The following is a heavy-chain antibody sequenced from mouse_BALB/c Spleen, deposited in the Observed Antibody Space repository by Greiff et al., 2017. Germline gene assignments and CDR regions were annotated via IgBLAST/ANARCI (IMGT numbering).Heavy chain of an antibody. V-gene: IGHV1-67*01. D-gene: IGHD1-1*01. CDR1: GYTFTDYA. CDR3: AREDYGSSSWFAY. CDR2: ISTYYGNT. Sequence: QVQLQQSGPELVRPGVSVKISCKGSGYTFTDYAMHWVKQSHAKSLEWIGVISTYYGNTNYNQKFKGKATMTVDKSSSTAYMELARLTSEDSAIYYYAREDYGSSSWFAYWGQGTLVTVSA. J-gene: IGHJ3*01.